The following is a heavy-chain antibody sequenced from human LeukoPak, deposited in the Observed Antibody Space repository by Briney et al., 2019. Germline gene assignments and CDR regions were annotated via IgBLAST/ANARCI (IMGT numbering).Heavy chain of an antibody. V-gene: IGHV3-48*03. CDR2: ISSSGSTI. J-gene: IGHJ4*02. Sequence: PGGTLRLSCAASGFTFSSYEMNWVRHAPGTGMEWVSYISSSGSTIYYADSVKGRFTISRDNAKNSLYLQMNSLRAEDTAVFYCARDSYSSGWYLVFDYWGQGTLVTVS. D-gene: IGHD6-19*01. CDR1: GFTFSSYE. CDR3: ARDSYSSGWYLVFDY.